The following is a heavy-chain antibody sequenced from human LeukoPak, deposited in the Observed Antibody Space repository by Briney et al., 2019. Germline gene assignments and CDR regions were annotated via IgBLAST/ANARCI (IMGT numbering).Heavy chain of an antibody. V-gene: IGHV4-39*01. CDR1: GGSISSNNYY. J-gene: IGHJ5*02. CDR3: ARHRGSSSEFDP. Sequence: SETLSLTRTVSGGSISSNNYYWGWMRQPPGKGLEWIGHIYYDGRTYYNPSLKSRVTMSVDTSKNQFSLKLSSVTAADTAVYYCARHRGSSSEFDPWGLGTLVTISS. D-gene: IGHD6-6*01. CDR2: IYYDGRT.